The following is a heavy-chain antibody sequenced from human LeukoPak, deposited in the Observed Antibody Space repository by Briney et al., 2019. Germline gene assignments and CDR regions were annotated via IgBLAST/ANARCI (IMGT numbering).Heavy chain of an antibody. D-gene: IGHD3-10*02. CDR2: IRSEAFGGTT. Sequence: PGRSLRLSCTASGFTFGDYAMSWFRQAPGKGLEWVGFIRSEAFGGTTEYAASVKGRFTMSRDDSKGIAYLQMNSLKTEDTAVYYCTRDAYMLGKYWGQGTLVTVSS. CDR1: GFTFGDYA. CDR3: TRDAYMLGKY. V-gene: IGHV3-49*03. J-gene: IGHJ4*02.